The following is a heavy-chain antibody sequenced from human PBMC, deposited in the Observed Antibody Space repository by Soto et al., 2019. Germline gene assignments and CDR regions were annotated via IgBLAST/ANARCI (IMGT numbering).Heavy chain of an antibody. V-gene: IGHV1-69*04. CDR3: GRDPVKGGYPPPVDFDY. J-gene: IGHJ4*02. CDR2: IIPILGIA. D-gene: IGHD3-22*01. Sequence: SVKVSCKASGGTFSSYTISLVRQAPGQGLEWMGRIIPILGIANYAQKFQGRVTITADKSTSTAYMELSSLRSEDTAVYYCGRDPVKGGYPPPVDFDYWGQEPLVTVSS. CDR1: GGTFSSYT.